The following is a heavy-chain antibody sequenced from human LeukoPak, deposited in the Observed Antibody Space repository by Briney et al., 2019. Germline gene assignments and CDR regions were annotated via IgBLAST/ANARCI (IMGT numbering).Heavy chain of an antibody. V-gene: IGHV3-23*01. CDR1: GFTFTNYA. CDR3: AKWGDCDILTGYYVPDY. D-gene: IGHD3-9*01. Sequence: GTSLRLSCVASGFTFTNYAMSWVRQAPGKGLEWVSAITGSDGSSYYAYSVKGRFTISRDNSKNTLYLQVNSLRAEDTAVYYCAKWGDCDILTGYYVPDYWGQGTLVTVSS. J-gene: IGHJ4*02. CDR2: ITGSDGSS.